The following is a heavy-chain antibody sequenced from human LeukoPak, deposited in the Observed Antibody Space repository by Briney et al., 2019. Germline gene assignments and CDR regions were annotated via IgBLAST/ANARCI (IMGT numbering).Heavy chain of an antibody. CDR2: SDSGNT. J-gene: IGHJ4*02. CDR3: AKDAHYYDSSGQPYYFDY. V-gene: IGHV3-23*01. Sequence: PGGSLRLFCAASGFTLSSYAMSWVRQAPGKGLEWVSASDSGNTYHADSVKGRFTISRDNSKNTLYLQMNSLRAEDTAVYYCAKDAHYYDSSGQPYYFDYWGQGTLVTVSS. D-gene: IGHD3-22*01. CDR1: GFTLSSYA.